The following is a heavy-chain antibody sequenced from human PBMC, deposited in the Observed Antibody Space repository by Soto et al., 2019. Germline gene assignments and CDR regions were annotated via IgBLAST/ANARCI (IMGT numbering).Heavy chain of an antibody. CDR3: ARDGLGSGYLEKYYYYGMDV. D-gene: IGHD3-3*01. CDR2: ISGSSSTI. CDR1: GFTFSSYS. Sequence: EVQLVESGGGLVQPGGSLRLSCAASGFTFSSYSMNWVRQAPGKGLEWVSYISGSSSTIYYADSVKGRFTISRDNAKNSLYLQMNSLRDEDTAVYYCARDGLGSGYLEKYYYYGMDVWGQGTTVTVSS. V-gene: IGHV3-48*02. J-gene: IGHJ6*02.